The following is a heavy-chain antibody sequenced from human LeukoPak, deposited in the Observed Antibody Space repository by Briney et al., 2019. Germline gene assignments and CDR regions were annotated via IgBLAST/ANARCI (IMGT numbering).Heavy chain of an antibody. CDR3: ARDTSGYDLGNFDY. CDR1: GGSISSNNYY. CDR2: IYYSGTT. Sequence: SETLSLTCTVSGGSISSNNYYWGWIRQPPGKGLEWIGSIYYSGTTYYNPSLKSRVTMSIDTSKSQFSLKLSSVTAADTAVYYCARDTSGYDLGNFDYWGQGSLVTVSS. D-gene: IGHD5-12*01. J-gene: IGHJ4*02. V-gene: IGHV4-39*07.